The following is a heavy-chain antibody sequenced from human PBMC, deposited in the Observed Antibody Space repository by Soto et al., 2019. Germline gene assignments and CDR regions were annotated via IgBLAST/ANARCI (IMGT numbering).Heavy chain of an antibody. CDR3: PRGGDTYGFSVRDV. CDR1: GYTFTSSY. Sequence: ASVKVSCKASGYTFTSSYIHWVLQAPGEGLEWMGLINPSGFSTDYAQTFHGRVTVTRGTSTSTVYMELSSLRSEYTPVQYRPRGGDTYGFSVRDVWGPATRV. CDR2: INPSGFST. V-gene: IGHV1-46*01. D-gene: IGHD3-10*01. J-gene: IGHJ6*02.